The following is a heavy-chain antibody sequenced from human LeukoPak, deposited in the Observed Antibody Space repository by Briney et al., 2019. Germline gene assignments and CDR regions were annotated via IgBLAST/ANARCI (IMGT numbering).Heavy chain of an antibody. CDR3: ATAGDAIDSVMIWDF. D-gene: IGHD3/OR15-3a*01. CDR2: FDPEDGKT. CDR1: GNTLTEFS. Sequence: GASVKVSCKLPGNTLTEFSMHWVRQAPGKGLEWMGGFDPEDGKTIYAQKFQGRVTMTEDTSTDTAYMELSSLRSEDTAVYYCATAGDAIDSVMIWDFWGQGTLVTVSS. V-gene: IGHV1-24*01. J-gene: IGHJ4*02.